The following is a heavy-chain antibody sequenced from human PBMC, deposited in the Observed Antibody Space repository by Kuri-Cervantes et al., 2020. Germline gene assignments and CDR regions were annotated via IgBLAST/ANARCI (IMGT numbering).Heavy chain of an antibody. J-gene: IGHJ6*03. V-gene: IGHV1-46*01. D-gene: IGHD2-8*02. CDR3: ASSQYCTGGVCLPLGQYYMDV. CDR1: GYTFTSYY. Sequence: ASVKVSCKASGYTFTSYYMHWVRQAPGQGLEWMGIINPSGGSTSYAQKFQGRVTMTRDTSISIAYMELSRLRSDDTAVYYCASSQYCTGGVCLPLGQYYMDVWGKGTTVTVSS. CDR2: INPSGGST.